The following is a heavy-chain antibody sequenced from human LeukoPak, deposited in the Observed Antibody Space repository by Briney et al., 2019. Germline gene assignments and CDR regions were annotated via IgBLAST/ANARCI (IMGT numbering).Heavy chain of an antibody. V-gene: IGHV4-39*07. CDR1: GGSISSSSFF. CDR3: ARDSVVAPYYFDY. Sequence: PSETLSLTCTVSGGSISSSSFFWAWIRQPPGKGLEWIGTVSYSGTTYYSPSLKSRVTISVDTSKNQFSLKLSSVTAEDTAVYYCARDSVVAPYYFDYWGQGTLVTVSS. D-gene: IGHD2-15*01. CDR2: VSYSGTT. J-gene: IGHJ4*02.